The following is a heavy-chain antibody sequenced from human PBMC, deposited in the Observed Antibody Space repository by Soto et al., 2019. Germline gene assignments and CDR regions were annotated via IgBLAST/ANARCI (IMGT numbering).Heavy chain of an antibody. CDR2: ISAYNGNT. Sequence: ASVKFYCKASGYTFTSYGISWVRQAPGQGLEWMGWISAYNGNTNYAQKLQGRVTMTTDTSTSTAYMELRSLRSDGTAVYYCARDGKPKYYDSSGYSDYWGQGTLVTVSS. CDR3: ARDGKPKYYDSSGYSDY. D-gene: IGHD3-22*01. CDR1: GYTFTSYG. V-gene: IGHV1-18*01. J-gene: IGHJ4*02.